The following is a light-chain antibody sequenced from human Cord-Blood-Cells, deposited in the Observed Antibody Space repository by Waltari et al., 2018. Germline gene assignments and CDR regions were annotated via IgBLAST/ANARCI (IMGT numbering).Light chain of an antibody. Sequence: SYVLTQPPSVSVAPGKTARITRGGNNIGSKSGHWYQQKPGQAPVLVIYYDSDRPSGIPERFSGSNSGNTATLTISRVEAGDEADYYCQVWDSSSDHVVFGGGTKLTVL. J-gene: IGLJ2*01. CDR1: NIGSKS. V-gene: IGLV3-21*04. CDR2: YDS. CDR3: QVWDSSSDHVV.